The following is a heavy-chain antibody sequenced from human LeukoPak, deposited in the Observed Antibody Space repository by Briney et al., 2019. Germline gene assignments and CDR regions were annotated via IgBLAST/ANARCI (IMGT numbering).Heavy chain of an antibody. Sequence: ASVKVSCKASGYTFTGYYMHWVRQAPGQGLEWMGWINPNSGGTNYAQKFQGRVTMTRDTPISTAYMELSRLRSDDTAVYYCARNYDFWSGYDPNWFGPWGQGTLVTVSS. CDR3: ARNYDFWSGYDPNWFGP. CDR1: GYTFTGYY. J-gene: IGHJ5*02. V-gene: IGHV1-2*02. D-gene: IGHD3-3*01. CDR2: INPNSGGT.